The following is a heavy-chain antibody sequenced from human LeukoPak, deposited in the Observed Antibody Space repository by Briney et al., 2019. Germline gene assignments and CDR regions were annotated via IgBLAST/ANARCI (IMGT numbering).Heavy chain of an antibody. Sequence: GSSVKVSCKASGGTFSSYAISWVRQAPGQGLEWMGGIIPILGTANYAQKFQGRVTITTDESTSTAYMELSSLRSEDTAVYYCARSEGWDSSGWSSRAYYYYYMDVWGKGTTVTVSS. D-gene: IGHD6-19*01. CDR2: IIPILGTA. CDR3: ARSEGWDSSGWSSRAYYYYYMDV. CDR1: GGTFSSYA. J-gene: IGHJ6*03. V-gene: IGHV1-69*05.